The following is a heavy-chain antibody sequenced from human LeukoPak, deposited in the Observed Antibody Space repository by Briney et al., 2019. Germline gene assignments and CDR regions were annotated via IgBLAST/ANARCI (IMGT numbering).Heavy chain of an antibody. CDR2: MSSSGGTT. J-gene: IGHJ4*02. D-gene: IGHD1-1*01. Sequence: GGSVRLSCAASGLTFSTYAVNWARQAPGKGLEWVSAMSSSGGTTYYADSVKGRFSISRDNSKNTLYLRMNSLRAEDTAIDYCAKDREAWPTTCDSWGQGTLVTVSA. V-gene: IGHV3-23*01. CDR3: AKDREAWPTTCDS. CDR1: GLTFSTYA.